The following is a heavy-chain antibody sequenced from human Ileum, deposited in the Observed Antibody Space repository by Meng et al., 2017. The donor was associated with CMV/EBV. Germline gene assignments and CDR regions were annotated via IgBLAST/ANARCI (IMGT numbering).Heavy chain of an antibody. V-gene: IGHV4-30-2*01. CDR2: IWHTGAT. D-gene: IGHD5-18*01. Sequence: CAVSGGSISGVGYSWTWIRQPPGKGLEWIGYIWHTGATYYNPSLKSRVTISVDRSKSQFSLNLSSVTAADTAVYYCARGSGYTYGYDYWGQGTLVTVSS. CDR3: ARGSGYTYGYDY. J-gene: IGHJ4*02. CDR1: GGSISGVGYS.